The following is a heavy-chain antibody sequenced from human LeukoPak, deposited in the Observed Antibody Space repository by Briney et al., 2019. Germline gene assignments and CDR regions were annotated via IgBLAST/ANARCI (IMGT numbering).Heavy chain of an antibody. CDR1: GGSISSYY. CDR2: LYTSGST. CDR3: ARDGGVGAQYYFDY. V-gene: IGHV4-4*07. Sequence: SETLSLTSSVSGGSISSYYWSWIRQPAGKGLEWIGRLYTSGSTNYNPSFKSRVTMSVDTSKNQFSRKLSSVTAADTAVYYCARDGGVGAQYYFDYWGQGTLVTVSS. D-gene: IGHD1-26*01. J-gene: IGHJ4*02.